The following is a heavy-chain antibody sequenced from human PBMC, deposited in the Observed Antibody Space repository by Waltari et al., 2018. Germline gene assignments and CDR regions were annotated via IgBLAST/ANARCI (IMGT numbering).Heavy chain of an antibody. CDR3: ARYQIAARRRGWFDP. V-gene: IGHV4-34*01. Sequence: QVQLQQWGAGLLKPSETLSLTCAVYGGSFSGYYWSWIRQPPGKGLEWIGEINHSGSTNYNPSLKSRVTISVDTSKNQFSLKLSSVTAADTAVYYCARYQIAARRRGWFDPWGQGTLVTVSS. CDR2: INHSGST. CDR1: GGSFSGYY. J-gene: IGHJ5*02. D-gene: IGHD6-6*01.